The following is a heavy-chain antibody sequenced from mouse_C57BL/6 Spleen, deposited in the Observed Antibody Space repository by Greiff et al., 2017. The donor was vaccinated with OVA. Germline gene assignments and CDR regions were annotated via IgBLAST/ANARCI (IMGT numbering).Heavy chain of an antibody. CDR1: GYTFTSYW. J-gene: IGHJ2*01. Sequence: VQLQQPGAELVKPGASVKMSCKASGYTFTSYWITWVKQRPGQGLEWIGDIYPGSGSTNYNEKFKSKATLTVDTSSSTAYMQLSSLTSEDSAVYYCARGGQRHDYYGYYFDYWGQGTTLTVSS. CDR2: IYPGSGST. V-gene: IGHV1-55*01. D-gene: IGHD1-1*01. CDR3: ARGGQRHDYYGYYFDY.